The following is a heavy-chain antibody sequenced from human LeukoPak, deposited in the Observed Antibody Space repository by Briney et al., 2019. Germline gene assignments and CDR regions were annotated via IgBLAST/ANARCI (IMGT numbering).Heavy chain of an antibody. Sequence: SETLSLTCTVSGGSIIGYYWSWIRQPAGKGLEWIGRIYSSGSSNYNPSLKSRVAMSVDTSKNHFSLELNSVTAADTAVYYCAGDRSSRWDLDWFDPWGQGTLVTVSS. V-gene: IGHV4-4*07. D-gene: IGHD6-13*01. CDR1: GGSIIGYY. CDR2: IYSSGSS. CDR3: AGDRSSRWDLDWFDP. J-gene: IGHJ5*02.